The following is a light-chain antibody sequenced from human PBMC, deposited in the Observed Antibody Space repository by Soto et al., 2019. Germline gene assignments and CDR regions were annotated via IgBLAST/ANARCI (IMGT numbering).Light chain of an antibody. CDR1: SSDVGGYNY. Sequence: QSALTQPASVSGSPGQSITISCTGTSSDVGGYNYVSWYQQHPGNAPKLMIYEVSNRSSGVSNLFSGSKSGNTASLTISGLQDEDEADYYCSSYTSSSAPVFGTGTKLTVL. CDR2: EVS. V-gene: IGLV2-14*01. CDR3: SSYTSSSAPV. J-gene: IGLJ1*01.